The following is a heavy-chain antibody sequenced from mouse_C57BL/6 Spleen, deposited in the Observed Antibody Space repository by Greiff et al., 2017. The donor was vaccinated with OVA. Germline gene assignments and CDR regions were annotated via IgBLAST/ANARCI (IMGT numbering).Heavy chain of an antibody. CDR2: ISSGSSTI. CDR1: GFTFSDYG. J-gene: IGHJ1*03. V-gene: IGHV5-17*01. D-gene: IGHD2-1*01. Sequence: EVHLVESGGGLVKPGGSLKLSCAASGFTFSDYGMHWVRQAPEKGLEWVAYISSGSSTIYYADTVKGRFTISRDNAKNTLFLQMTSLRSEDTAMYYCARTLLWSYWYFDVWGTGTTVTVSS. CDR3: ARTLLWSYWYFDV.